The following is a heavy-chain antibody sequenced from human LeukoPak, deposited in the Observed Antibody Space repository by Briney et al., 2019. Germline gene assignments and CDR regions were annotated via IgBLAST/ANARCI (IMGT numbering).Heavy chain of an antibody. CDR3: ARGPVNSVRSLHFYYYMDV. Sequence: GRSLRLSCAASGFTFSSYSMNWVRQAAGKGLEWVSSISSSSSYIYYADSVKGRFTISRDNAKNSLYLQMSSLSVEDTATYYCARGPVNSVRSLHFYYYMDVWGKGTTITISS. V-gene: IGHV3-21*04. CDR1: GFTFSSYS. CDR2: ISSSSSYI. J-gene: IGHJ6*03. D-gene: IGHD3-10*01.